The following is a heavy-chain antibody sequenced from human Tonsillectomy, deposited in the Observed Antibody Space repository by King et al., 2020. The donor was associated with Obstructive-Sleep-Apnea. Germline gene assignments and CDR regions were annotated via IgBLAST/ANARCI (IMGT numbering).Heavy chain of an antibody. CDR2: IGASGDT. D-gene: IGHD3-10*01. V-gene: IGHV3-13*01. J-gene: IGHJ4*02. CDR1: GFTFSSHD. CDR3: ASGRPKGEFRGVIITGRPFHY. Sequence: QLVQSGGGLVQPGGSLRLSCAASGFTFSSHDMHWVRQVTGHGLECVSGIGASGDTYYPGHVKGGFPLARENTKNSVYLQMNSLRVGDTAVYHCASGRPKGEFRGVIITGRPFHYWGQGTLVTVSS.